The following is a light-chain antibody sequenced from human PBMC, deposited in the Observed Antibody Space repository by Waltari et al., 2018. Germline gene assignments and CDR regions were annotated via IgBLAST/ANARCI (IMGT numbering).Light chain of an antibody. J-gene: IGKJ3*01. Sequence: ETVMTQSPATLSVSPGERATLSCRASQSVANNLAWYQQKSGPAPRLLIYGASTRATGIPARFSGSGSGTEFTLTISSLQSEDLAVYYCQQYNNWPFTFGPGTKVDIK. CDR1: QSVANN. CDR3: QQYNNWPFT. CDR2: GAS. V-gene: IGKV3-15*01.